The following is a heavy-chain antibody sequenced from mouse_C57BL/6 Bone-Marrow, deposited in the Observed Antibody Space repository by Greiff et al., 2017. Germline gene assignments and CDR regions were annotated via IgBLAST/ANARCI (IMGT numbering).Heavy chain of an antibody. D-gene: IGHD2-2*01. V-gene: IGHV1-81*01. CDR2: IYPRSGNT. J-gene: IGHJ3*01. CDR3: ARSRWLPYAY. CDR1: GYTFTSYG. Sequence: VKLLESGAELARPGASVKLSCKASGYTFTSYGISWVKQRTGQGLEWIGEIYPRSGNTYYNEKFKGTATLTADKSSSTAYMELRSLTSEDSAVYFCARSRWLPYAYWGQGTLVTVSA.